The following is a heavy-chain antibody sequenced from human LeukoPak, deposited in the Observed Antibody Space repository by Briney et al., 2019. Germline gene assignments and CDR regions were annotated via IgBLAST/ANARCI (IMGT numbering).Heavy chain of an antibody. V-gene: IGHV1-18*01. CDR1: GYTFTSYG. CDR2: ISAYNGNT. Sequence: ASVKVSCKASGYTFTSYGISWVRQAPGQGLEWMGRISAYNGNTNYAQKLQGRVTMTTDTSTSTAYMELRSLRSDDTAVYYCARENPLYYDSSGYIFDYWGQGTLVTVSS. CDR3: ARENPLYYDSSGYIFDY. J-gene: IGHJ4*02. D-gene: IGHD3-22*01.